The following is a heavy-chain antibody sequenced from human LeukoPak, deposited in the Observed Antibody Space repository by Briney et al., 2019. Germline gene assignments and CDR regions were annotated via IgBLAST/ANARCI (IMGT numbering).Heavy chain of an antibody. CDR1: GFTFSDYY. D-gene: IGHD5-12*01. J-gene: IGHJ4*02. CDR2: ISSSSSTI. CDR3: AKDRSSSGYDYSYFDY. V-gene: IGHV3-11*01. Sequence: GGSLRLSCAASGFTFSDYYMNWVRQAPGKGLEWVSYISSSSSTIYYADSVKGRFTISRDNSKNTLYLQMNSLRAEDTAVYYCAKDRSSSGYDYSYFDYWGQGTLVTVSS.